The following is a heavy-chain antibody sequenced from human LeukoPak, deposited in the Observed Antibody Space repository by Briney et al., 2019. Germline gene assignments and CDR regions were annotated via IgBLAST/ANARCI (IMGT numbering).Heavy chain of an antibody. Sequence: SVKVSCKASGYTFTSYDINWVRQATGQGLEWMGGIIPIFGTANYAQKFQGRVTITADESTSTAYMELSSLRSEDTAVYYCARGKNKLVATYYYGMDVWGQGTTVTVSS. CDR1: GYTFTSYD. CDR3: ARGKNKLVATYYYGMDV. D-gene: IGHD5-12*01. CDR2: IIPIFGTA. V-gene: IGHV1-69*13. J-gene: IGHJ6*02.